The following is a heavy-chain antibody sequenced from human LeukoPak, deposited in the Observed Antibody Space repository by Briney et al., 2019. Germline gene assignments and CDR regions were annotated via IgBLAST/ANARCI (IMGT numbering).Heavy chain of an antibody. D-gene: IGHD5-24*01. CDR3: AKSRDGYNSLFGY. CDR1: GGTFSSYA. Sequence: ASVKVSCKASGGTFSSYAISWVRQAPGQGLEWMGRIIPIFGTANYAQKVQGRVTITTDESTSTAYMELSSLRSEDTAVYYCAKSRDGYNSLFGYWGQGTLVTVSS. CDR2: IIPIFGTA. J-gene: IGHJ4*02. V-gene: IGHV1-69*05.